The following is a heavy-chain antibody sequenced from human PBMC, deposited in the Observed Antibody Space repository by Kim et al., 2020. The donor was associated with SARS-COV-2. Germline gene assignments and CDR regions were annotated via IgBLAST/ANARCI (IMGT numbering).Heavy chain of an antibody. D-gene: IGHD6-25*01. CDR2: IYYTGSD. CDR3: AKWAYTSSRGGFDY. V-gene: IGHV4-59*01. J-gene: IGHJ4*02. CDR1: GVSISPFH. Sequence: SETLSLTCSVSGVSISPFHWSWIRQPPGKPLEWIGYIYYTGSDNYNPSLKSRVTMSLNTATNQFSLKLSSVTAADTAVYYCAKWAYTSSRGGFDYWGQGT.